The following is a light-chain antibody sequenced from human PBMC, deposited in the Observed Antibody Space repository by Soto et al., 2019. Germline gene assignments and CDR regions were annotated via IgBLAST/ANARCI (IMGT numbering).Light chain of an antibody. Sequence: EIVLTQSPGTLSLSPGERATLSCRASQSVSSRLAWYQQKPGQAPRLLISGASSRATGIPDRFSGSGSGTDFTLTISSLEPEDFAVYHCLQRSNWPLTFGGGTKVDIK. V-gene: IGKV3-11*01. CDR3: LQRSNWPLT. CDR2: GAS. J-gene: IGKJ4*01. CDR1: QSVSSR.